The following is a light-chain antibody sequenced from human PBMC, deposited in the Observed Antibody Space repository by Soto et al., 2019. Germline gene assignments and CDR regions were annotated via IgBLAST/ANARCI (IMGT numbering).Light chain of an antibody. V-gene: IGKV3-15*01. Sequence: EIVMTQSPATLSVSPGERATLSCRASQSVSSKLAWYQQKPGQAPRLLIYGASTRATGIPARFSGSRSGTEFTLTISSLQSEDFAVYYCQQYNNWPPGTFGQGTKVEI. CDR1: QSVSSK. CDR2: GAS. J-gene: IGKJ1*01. CDR3: QQYNNWPPGT.